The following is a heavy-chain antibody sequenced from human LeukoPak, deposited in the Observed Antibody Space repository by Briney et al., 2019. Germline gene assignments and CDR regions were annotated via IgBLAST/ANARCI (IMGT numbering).Heavy chain of an antibody. J-gene: IGHJ4*02. Sequence: SETLSLTCTVSGGPISSSSYYCGWIRQPPGKGLEWIGSIYYSGSTYYNPSPKSQVTISLDTSKSQFSLKLSSVTAADTAVYYCARPQYRIAVAGNGYYFDYWGQGTLVTVSS. D-gene: IGHD6-19*01. CDR1: GGPISSSSYY. CDR2: IYYSGST. V-gene: IGHV4-39*01. CDR3: ARPQYRIAVAGNGYYFDY.